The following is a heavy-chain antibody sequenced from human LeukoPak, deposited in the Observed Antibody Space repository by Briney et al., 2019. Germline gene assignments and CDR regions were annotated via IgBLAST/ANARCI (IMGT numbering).Heavy chain of an antibody. CDR1: GGSISSSSYY. V-gene: IGHV4-39*07. D-gene: IGHD1-14*01. CDR3: ARGPRPNTGDPEHAFDI. Sequence: SETLSLTCTVSGGSISSSSYYWGWIRQPPGKGLEWIGSIYYSGSTYYNPSLKSRVTISVDTSKNQFSLKLSSVTAADTAVYYCARGPRPNTGDPEHAFDIWGQGTMVTVSS. J-gene: IGHJ3*02. CDR2: IYYSGST.